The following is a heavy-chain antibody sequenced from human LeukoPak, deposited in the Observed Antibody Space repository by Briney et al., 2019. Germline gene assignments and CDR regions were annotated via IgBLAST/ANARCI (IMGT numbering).Heavy chain of an antibody. V-gene: IGHV3-11*01. Sequence: GGSLRLSCAASGFTFSDYYMSWIRQAPGKGLEWVSYISSSGSTIYYADSVEGRFTISRDNAKNSLYLQMNSLRAEDTAVYCCARVQFDYGSAFDIWGQGTMVTVSS. D-gene: IGHD4-17*01. CDR3: ARVQFDYGSAFDI. J-gene: IGHJ3*02. CDR2: ISSSGSTI. CDR1: GFTFSDYY.